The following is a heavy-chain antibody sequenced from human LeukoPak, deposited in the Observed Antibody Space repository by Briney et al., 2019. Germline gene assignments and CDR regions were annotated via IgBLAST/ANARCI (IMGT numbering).Heavy chain of an antibody. J-gene: IGHJ4*02. V-gene: IGHV1-2*02. CDR3: ARGGRITMVRGAIDY. Sequence: ASVKVSCKASGYTFTGYYMHLVRQAPGQGVGWMGWINPNSGGTNYAQKFQGRVTMTRDTSISTAYMELSRLRSDDTAVYYCARGGRITMVRGAIDYWGQGTLVTVSS. CDR1: GYTFTGYY. D-gene: IGHD3-10*01. CDR2: INPNSGGT.